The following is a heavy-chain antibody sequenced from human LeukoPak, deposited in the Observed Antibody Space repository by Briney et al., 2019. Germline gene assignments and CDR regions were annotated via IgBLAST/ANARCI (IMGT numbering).Heavy chain of an antibody. Sequence: GGSLRLSCAASGFTFDDYGMSWVRQAPGKGLEWVSGISWNGGIIGYADSVKGRFTISRDNAKNSLYLQMNSLRAEDTALYYCARLRSYSEYFHHWGQGTLVTVSS. CDR3: ARLRSYSEYFHH. V-gene: IGHV3-20*04. CDR2: ISWNGGII. D-gene: IGHD1-26*01. J-gene: IGHJ1*01. CDR1: GFTFDDYG.